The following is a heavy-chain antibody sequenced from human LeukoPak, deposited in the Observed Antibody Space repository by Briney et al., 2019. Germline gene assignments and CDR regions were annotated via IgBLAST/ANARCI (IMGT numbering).Heavy chain of an antibody. CDR3: ARAKRDGYNFGYFDY. CDR2: INPSGGGT. V-gene: IGHV1-46*01. CDR1: GYTFTGYY. D-gene: IGHD5-12*01. Sequence: ASVKVSCKASGYTFTGYYMHWVRQAPGQGLEWMGIINPSGGGTSYAQKFQGRVTITRDTSTSTVYMELSSLRSEDTAVYYCARAKRDGYNFGYFDYWGQGTLVTVSS. J-gene: IGHJ4*02.